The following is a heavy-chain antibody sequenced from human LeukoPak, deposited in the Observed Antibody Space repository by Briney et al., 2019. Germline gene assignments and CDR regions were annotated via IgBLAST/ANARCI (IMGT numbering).Heavy chain of an antibody. CDR3: ASAGYYERSGYTSYFHY. V-gene: IGHV3-21*01. J-gene: IGHJ4*02. D-gene: IGHD3-22*01. CDR2: ISISRRYI. Sequence: GVSLRLSCAASVLTFSSYSMNWVRQAPGKGLEWVSYISISRRYIYYADSLKGRFTISRHNPKSSLYLQISSLRAEDTAVYYCASAGYYERSGYTSYFHYWGQGTVVTVSS. CDR1: VLTFSSYS.